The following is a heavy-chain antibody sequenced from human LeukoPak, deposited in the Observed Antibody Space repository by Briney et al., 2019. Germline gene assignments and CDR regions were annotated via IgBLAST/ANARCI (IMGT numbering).Heavy chain of an antibody. CDR3: ARRESRAEGDWFDP. CDR1: GGSISSSNW. D-gene: IGHD2-2*01. V-gene: IGHV4-4*02. CDR2: SYHSWNT. Sequence: PSGTLSLTCAVSGGSISSSNWWSWVRQPPGKGLDGLGESYHSWNTNYNPSLKSGVTLSVDKSKHQFSLKLPSATDADMAVYSCARRESRAEGDWFDPWGQGTMVTVSS. J-gene: IGHJ5*02.